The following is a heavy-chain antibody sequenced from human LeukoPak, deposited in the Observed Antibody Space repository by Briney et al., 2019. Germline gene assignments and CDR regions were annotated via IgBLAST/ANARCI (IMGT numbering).Heavy chain of an antibody. Sequence: GGSLRLSCAASGFTFSSYARSWFRQAPGKGLEWVSAISGSGCSTYYADSVKGRFTISRDNSKNTLYLQMNSLRAEDTAVYYCAKDEALYIAAAGPFDYWGQGTLVTVSS. J-gene: IGHJ4*02. D-gene: IGHD6-13*01. V-gene: IGHV3-23*01. CDR1: GFTFSSYA. CDR3: AKDEALYIAAAGPFDY. CDR2: ISGSGCST.